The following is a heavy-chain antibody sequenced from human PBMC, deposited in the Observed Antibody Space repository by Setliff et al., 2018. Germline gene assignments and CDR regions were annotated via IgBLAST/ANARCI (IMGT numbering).Heavy chain of an antibody. CDR1: GFIFRNYG. V-gene: IGHV3-33*01. CDR2: MWSDGTKK. CDR3: ARDIDTTSHYGMFDY. Sequence: LRLSCAASGFIFRNYGIHWVRQTPGKGLEWVAVMWSDGTKKYYADSVKGRFTVSRDISRNTVFLDMNSLRAEDTAVYHCARDIDTTSHYGMFDYWGQGALVTVSS. J-gene: IGHJ4*02. D-gene: IGHD3-9*01.